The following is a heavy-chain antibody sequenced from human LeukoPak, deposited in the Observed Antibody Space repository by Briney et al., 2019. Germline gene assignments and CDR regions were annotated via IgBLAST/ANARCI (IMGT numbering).Heavy chain of an antibody. D-gene: IGHD4-17*01. V-gene: IGHV4-59*01. Sequence: SETLSLTCTVSGGSISSYYWSRIRQPPGKGLEWIGYIYYSGSTNYNPSLKSRVTISVDTSKNQFSLKLSSVTAADTAVYYCARGDGVGDYGDYLDLGGLGFYYYGMDVWGQGTTVTVSS. CDR3: ARGDGVGDYGDYLDLGGLGFYYYGMDV. CDR1: GGSISSYY. CDR2: IYYSGST. J-gene: IGHJ6*02.